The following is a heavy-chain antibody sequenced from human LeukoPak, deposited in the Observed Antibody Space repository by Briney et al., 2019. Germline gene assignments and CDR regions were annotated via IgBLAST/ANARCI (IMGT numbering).Heavy chain of an antibody. CDR1: GFTFSSYS. D-gene: IGHD2-21*02. CDR3: ARDLCGGDCYYFDY. Sequence: GGSLRLSCAASGFTFSSYSMNWVRQAPGKGLEWVSYISSSSSTIYYADSVKGRFTISRDNAKNSLYLQMNSLRAEDTAVYYCARDLCGGDCYYFDYWGQGTLVTVSS. V-gene: IGHV3-48*04. CDR2: ISSSSSTI. J-gene: IGHJ4*02.